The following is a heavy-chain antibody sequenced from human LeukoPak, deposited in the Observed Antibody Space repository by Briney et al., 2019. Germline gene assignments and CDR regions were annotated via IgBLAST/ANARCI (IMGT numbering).Heavy chain of an antibody. J-gene: IGHJ5*02. V-gene: IGHV1-18*01. CDR2: IRAYNGNT. CDR1: GYTFTSYG. Sequence: ASVKVSCKASGYTFTSYGIRWGRQAPGQGLGGWGWIRAYNGNTNYAQKLQGRVTMTTDTSTSTAYMELRSLRSDDTAVYYCARVGYCSGGSCYGNWFDPWGQGTLVTVSS. D-gene: IGHD2-15*01. CDR3: ARVGYCSGGSCYGNWFDP.